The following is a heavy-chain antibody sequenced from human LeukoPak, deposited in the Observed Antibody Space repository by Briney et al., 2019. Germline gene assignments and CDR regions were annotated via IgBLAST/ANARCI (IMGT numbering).Heavy chain of an antibody. V-gene: IGHV4-61*02. D-gene: IGHD6-6*01. CDR3: ARWSGSVTARNYYYYMDV. Sequence: PSQTLSLTCTVSGGSLRLGNDYWTWIRQPAGGGLGWVVRIYTSGTTDYNPPLRTRVTISVDASRNQYSLNPSSVTAADTAVYYCARWSGSVTARNYYYYMDVWGEGTTVTVSS. CDR1: GGSLRLGNDY. J-gene: IGHJ6*03. CDR2: IYTSGTT.